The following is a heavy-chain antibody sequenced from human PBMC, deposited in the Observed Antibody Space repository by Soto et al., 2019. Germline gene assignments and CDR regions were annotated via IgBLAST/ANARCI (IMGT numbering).Heavy chain of an antibody. CDR3: ARDIKVGYCSGGSCYSSWFDP. J-gene: IGHJ5*02. CDR2: ISYDGSNK. V-gene: IGHV3-30-3*01. D-gene: IGHD2-15*01. Sequence: GGSLRLSCAASGFTFSSYAMHWVRQAPGKGLEWVAVISYDGSNKYYADSVKGRFTISRDNSKNTLYLQMNSLRAEDTAVYYCARDIKVGYCSGGSCYSSWFDPWGQGTLVTVSS. CDR1: GFTFSSYA.